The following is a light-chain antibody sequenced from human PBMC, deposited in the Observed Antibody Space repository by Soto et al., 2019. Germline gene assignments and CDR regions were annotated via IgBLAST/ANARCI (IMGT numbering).Light chain of an antibody. J-gene: IGKJ1*01. V-gene: IGKV3-15*01. Sequence: EYRRAVSESPSQGATYSCRASQTVSNNLAWYQQKPGQAPRLLIYGASTRATGIPVMFSGSGYGREFSGTVSSVESVDFAVCVCLRYNNWPRTCGQGTKVDIK. CDR1: QTVSNN. CDR2: GAS. CDR3: LRYNNWPRT.